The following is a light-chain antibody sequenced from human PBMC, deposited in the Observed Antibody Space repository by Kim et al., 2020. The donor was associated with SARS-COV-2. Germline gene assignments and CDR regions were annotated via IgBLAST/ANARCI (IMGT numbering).Light chain of an antibody. Sequence: GQSITISCTGTSSDVGGYNYVSWYQQHPGKAPKLMIYDVTKRPSGVSNRFSGSKSGNTASLTISGLQAEDESDYYCSSYTSSGTLAFGGGTQLTVL. CDR3: SSYTSSGTLA. CDR2: DVT. J-gene: IGLJ2*01. V-gene: IGLV2-14*04. CDR1: SSDVGGYNY.